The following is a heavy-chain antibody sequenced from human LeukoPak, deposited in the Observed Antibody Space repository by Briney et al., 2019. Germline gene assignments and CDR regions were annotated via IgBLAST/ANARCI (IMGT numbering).Heavy chain of an antibody. D-gene: IGHD1-26*01. J-gene: IGHJ4*02. V-gene: IGHV4-39*07. CDR1: GGSISSSSYY. CDR2: IYYSGST. CDR3: ARNRVVGAPNFDY. Sequence: SETLSLTCTVSGGSISSSSYYWGWIRQPPGKGLEWIGSIYYSGSTYYNPSLKSRVSISVDTSKNQFSLKLSSVTAADTAVYYCARNRVVGAPNFDYWGQGTLVTVFS.